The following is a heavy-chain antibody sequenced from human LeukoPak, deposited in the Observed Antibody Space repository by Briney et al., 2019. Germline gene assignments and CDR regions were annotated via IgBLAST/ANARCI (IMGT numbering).Heavy chain of an antibody. V-gene: IGHV1-46*02. CDR1: GHTINTYY. CDR3: ARPVTPGLYYFDS. Sequence: ASVKVSCKASGHTINTYYMHWLRQAPGQGLEWMGIINPSGDTTSYAQKFQVRVTVTRDTSTSTVYMELSGLKSQDTAVYYCARPVTPGLYYFDSWGQGTLVTVSA. CDR2: INPSGDTT. J-gene: IGHJ4*02. D-gene: IGHD4-17*01.